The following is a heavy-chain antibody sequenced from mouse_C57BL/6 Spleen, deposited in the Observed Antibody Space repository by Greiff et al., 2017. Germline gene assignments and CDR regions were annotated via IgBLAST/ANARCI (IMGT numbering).Heavy chain of an antibody. V-gene: IGHV1-69*01. CDR2: IDPSDSYT. CDR1: GYTFTSYW. CDR3: ARGNYDYDGGFAY. J-gene: IGHJ3*01. Sequence: QVQLQQSGAELVMPGASVKLSCKASGYTFTSYWMHWVKQRPGQGLEWIGEIDPSDSYTNYNQKFKGKSTLTVDKSSSTAYMQLSSLTSEDSAVDYCARGNYDYDGGFAYWGQGTLVTVSA. D-gene: IGHD2-4*01.